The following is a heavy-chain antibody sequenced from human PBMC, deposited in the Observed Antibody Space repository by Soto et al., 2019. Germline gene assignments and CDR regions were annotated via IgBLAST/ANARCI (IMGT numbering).Heavy chain of an antibody. CDR3: ATLSSIAAAGPRSFLSVRGYYGTDV. V-gene: IGHV1-24*01. D-gene: IGHD6-13*01. CDR2: FDPEDGET. Sequence: ASVKVSCKVSGYTLTELSMHWVRQAPGKGLEWMGGFDPEDGETIYAQKFQGRVTMTEDTSTDTAYMELSSLRSEDTAVYYCATLSSIAAAGPRSFLSVRGYYGTDVWGQGTTVTVSS. J-gene: IGHJ6*02. CDR1: GYTLTELS.